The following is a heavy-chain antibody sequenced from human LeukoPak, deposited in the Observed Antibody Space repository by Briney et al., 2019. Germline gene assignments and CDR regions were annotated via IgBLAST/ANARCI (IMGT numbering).Heavy chain of an antibody. Sequence: PSETLSLTFTVSGGSISSSSYYWGWIRQPPGKGLEWIGSIYYSGSTYYNPSLKSRVTISVDTSKNQFSLKLSSVTAADTAVYYCVGVVIIDNWFDPWGQGTLVTVSS. CDR3: VGVVIIDNWFDP. D-gene: IGHD3-3*01. V-gene: IGHV4-39*01. CDR1: GGSISSSSYY. J-gene: IGHJ5*02. CDR2: IYYSGST.